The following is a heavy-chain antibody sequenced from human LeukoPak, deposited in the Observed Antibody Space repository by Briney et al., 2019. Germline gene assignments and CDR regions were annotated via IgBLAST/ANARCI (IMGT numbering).Heavy chain of an antibody. CDR3: ARERLWFGEFKVFDY. V-gene: IGHV1-2*02. CDR2: INPNSGGT. Sequence: GASVKVSCKASGYTFTGYYMHWVRQAPGQGLEWMGWINPNSGGTNYAQKLQGRVTMTRDTSISTAYMELSRLRSDDTAVYYCARERLWFGEFKVFDYWGQGTLVTVSS. D-gene: IGHD3-10*01. CDR1: GYTFTGYY. J-gene: IGHJ4*02.